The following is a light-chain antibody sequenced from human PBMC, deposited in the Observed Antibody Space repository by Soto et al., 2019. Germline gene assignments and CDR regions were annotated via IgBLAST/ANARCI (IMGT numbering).Light chain of an antibody. V-gene: IGLV2-14*03. Sequence: QSALTQPASVSGSPGQSITISCTGTSSDVGGYNYVSWYQQHPGKAPKLMIYDVSTRPSGVSNRFSASKSGNTASLTISVLQAEDEADYYCSSYGSSSTLYVFGTGTKLTVL. CDR2: DVS. J-gene: IGLJ1*01. CDR3: SSYGSSSTLYV. CDR1: SSDVGGYNY.